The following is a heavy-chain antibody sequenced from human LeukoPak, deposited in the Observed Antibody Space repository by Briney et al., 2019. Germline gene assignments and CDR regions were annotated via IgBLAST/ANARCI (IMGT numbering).Heavy chain of an antibody. V-gene: IGHV4-38-2*02. CDR1: GYSISSGYY. Sequence: SETLSLTCTVSGYSISSGYYWGWLRQPPGKGLEWIGSIYHSGSSYYDPSLKSRVTMSVDTSKNQFSLKLSSVTAADAAVYYCARPADYGDSWGFDYWGQGTLVTVSS. CDR3: ARPADYGDSWGFDY. CDR2: IYHSGSS. J-gene: IGHJ4*02. D-gene: IGHD4-17*01.